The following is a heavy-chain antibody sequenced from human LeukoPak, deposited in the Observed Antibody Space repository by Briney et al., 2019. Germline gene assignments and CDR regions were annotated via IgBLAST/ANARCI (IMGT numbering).Heavy chain of an antibody. D-gene: IGHD2-15*01. CDR1: GFTFSSYA. Sequence: GGSLRLSCAASGFTFSSYAMSWVRQAPGKGLEWVSAISGSGGSTYYADSVKGRFTISRDNSKNTLYLQMNSLRAEDTAVYYCARDMGIVVVAATGWLDYWGQGTLVTVSS. CDR2: ISGSGGST. V-gene: IGHV3-23*01. CDR3: ARDMGIVVVAATGWLDY. J-gene: IGHJ4*02.